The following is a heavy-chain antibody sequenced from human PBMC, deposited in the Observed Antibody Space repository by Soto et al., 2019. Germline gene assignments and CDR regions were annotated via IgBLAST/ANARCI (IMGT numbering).Heavy chain of an antibody. CDR1: GGSISSSSYY. Sequence: SETLSLTCTVSGGSISSSSYYWGWIRQPPGKGLEWIGSIYYSGSTYYNPSLKSRVTISVDTSKNQFSLKLSSVTAADTAVYYCARLWFGELSSYYYYYGMDVWGQGTTVTVSS. V-gene: IGHV4-39*01. CDR2: IYYSGST. D-gene: IGHD3-10*01. J-gene: IGHJ6*02. CDR3: ARLWFGELSSYYYYYGMDV.